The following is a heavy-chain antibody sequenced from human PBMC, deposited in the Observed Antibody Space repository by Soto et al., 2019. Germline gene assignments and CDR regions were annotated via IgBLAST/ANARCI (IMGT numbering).Heavy chain of an antibody. J-gene: IGHJ5*02. CDR3: AKGRIAVAAPYNWFDP. Sequence: EVKLLESGGGLVQPGGSLRLSCVASGFTYSRYGMSWVRQAPGKGLEWVSTITGGADNTHYADSVKGRFTISRDNSKNTLSLQMNSLRVEDTAVYHCAKGRIAVAAPYNWFDPWGQGTLVTVSS. CDR2: ITGGADNT. D-gene: IGHD6-19*01. CDR1: GFTYSRYG. V-gene: IGHV3-23*01.